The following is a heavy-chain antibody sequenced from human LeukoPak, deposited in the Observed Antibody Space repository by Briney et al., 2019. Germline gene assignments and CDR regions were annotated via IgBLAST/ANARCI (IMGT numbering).Heavy chain of an antibody. Sequence: SESLSPTCAVYGGSFSGYYWSWIRQPPGKGLEWIGEINHSGSTNYNPSLKSRVTISVDTSKNQFSLKLSSVTAADTAVYYCARGPDSSGYYARVFDYWGQGTLVTVSS. CDR3: ARGPDSSGYYARVFDY. CDR1: GGSFSGYY. J-gene: IGHJ4*02. V-gene: IGHV4-34*01. CDR2: INHSGST. D-gene: IGHD3-22*01.